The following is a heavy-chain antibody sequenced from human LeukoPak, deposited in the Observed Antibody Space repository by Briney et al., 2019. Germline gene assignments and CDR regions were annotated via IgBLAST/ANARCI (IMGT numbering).Heavy chain of an antibody. V-gene: IGHV4-30-4*01. Sequence: SETLSLTCTVSGGSISSGDYYWSWIRQPPGKGLEWIGYIYYSGSTYYNPSLKSRVTISVDTSKNQFSLKLSSVTAADTAVYYCARASIAAAAFDIWGQGTMVTVSS. CDR3: ARASIAAAAFDI. CDR1: GGSISSGDYY. J-gene: IGHJ3*02. CDR2: IYYSGST. D-gene: IGHD6-13*01.